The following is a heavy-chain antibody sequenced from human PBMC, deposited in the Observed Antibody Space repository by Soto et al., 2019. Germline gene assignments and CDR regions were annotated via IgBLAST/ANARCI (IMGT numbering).Heavy chain of an antibody. V-gene: IGHV3-23*01. D-gene: IGHD7-27*01. CDR3: AKDPPAVRNWVTQEPAVLQY. J-gene: IGHJ4*02. Sequence: GGSLRLSCAASGFTFSSYAMSWVRQAPGKGLEWVSAISGSGGSTYYADSVKGRFTISRDNSKNTLYLQMNSLRAEDTAVYYCAKDPPAVRNWVTQEPAVLQYWGQGTLVTVSS. CDR1: GFTFSSYA. CDR2: ISGSGGST.